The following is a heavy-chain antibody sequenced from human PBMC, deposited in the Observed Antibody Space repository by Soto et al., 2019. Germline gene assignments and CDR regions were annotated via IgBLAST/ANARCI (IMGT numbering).Heavy chain of an antibody. V-gene: IGHV1-8*01. CDR1: GYSFTSYD. CDR2: MKPNSGNT. Sequence: QVQLVQSGAEVKKSGASVKVSCKASGYSFTSYDINWVRQATGQGLEWRGWMKPNSGNTGYAQKFQDRVTMTRDTSVNTAYLELSSLISEDTAVYSCARPPYHYDSRGYVFGMDVWGQGTTVTVSS. CDR3: ARPPYHYDSRGYVFGMDV. D-gene: IGHD3-22*01. J-gene: IGHJ6*02.